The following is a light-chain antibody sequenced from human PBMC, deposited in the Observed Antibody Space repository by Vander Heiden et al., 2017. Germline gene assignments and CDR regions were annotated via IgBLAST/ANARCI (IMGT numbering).Light chain of an antibody. V-gene: IGLV2-14*03. Sequence: QSALTQPASVSGSPAQPITISCTGTSSDVGRYNHVSWYQHHPGNAPELIIYDVTNRPSGISNRFSGSKSGTTASLTISGLQAEDEADYYCGSYTSRTTWVFGGGTKLTVL. CDR2: DVT. CDR3: GSYTSRTTWV. J-gene: IGLJ3*02. CDR1: SSDVGRYNH.